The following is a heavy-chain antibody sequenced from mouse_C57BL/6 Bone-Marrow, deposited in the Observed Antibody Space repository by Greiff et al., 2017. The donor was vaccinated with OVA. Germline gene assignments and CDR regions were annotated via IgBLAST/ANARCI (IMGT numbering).Heavy chain of an antibody. D-gene: IGHD6-1*01. J-gene: IGHJ3*01. CDR1: GYTFTSYG. V-gene: IGHV1-81*01. CDR3: AGDQPGWFAY. CDR2: IYPRSGNT. Sequence: QVQLQQSGAELARPGASVKLSCKASGYTFTSYGISWVKQRTGQGLEWIGEIYPRSGNTYYNEKFKGKATLPADKSSSTAYMVLRSLTSADSAVYFCAGDQPGWFAYWGQGTLVTVSA.